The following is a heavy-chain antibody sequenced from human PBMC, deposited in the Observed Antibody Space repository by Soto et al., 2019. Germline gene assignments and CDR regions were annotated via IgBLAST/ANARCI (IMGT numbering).Heavy chain of an antibody. J-gene: IGHJ4*02. Sequence: PSETLSLTCTVSGGSISSGGYYWSWIRQHPGKGLEWIGYIYYSGSTYYNPSLKSRVTISVDTSKNQFSLKLSSVTAADTAVYYCARVPKLAQYSSSWHVDYWGQGTMVTVSS. D-gene: IGHD6-13*01. CDR3: ARVPKLAQYSSSWHVDY. CDR2: IYYSGST. V-gene: IGHV4-31*03. CDR1: GGSISSGGYY.